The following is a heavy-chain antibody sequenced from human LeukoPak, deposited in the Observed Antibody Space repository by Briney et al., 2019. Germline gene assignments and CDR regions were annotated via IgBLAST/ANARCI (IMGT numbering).Heavy chain of an antibody. D-gene: IGHD1-1*01. Sequence: PSETLSLTCTVSGGSISSYYWSWIRQPPGKGLEWIGYIYYSGSTNYNPSLKSRVTISVDTSKNQFSLKLSSVTAADTAVYYCARTGGTPGLINYWGQGTLVTVSS. CDR1: GGSISSYY. CDR2: IYYSGST. V-gene: IGHV4-59*08. J-gene: IGHJ4*02. CDR3: ARTGGTPGLINY.